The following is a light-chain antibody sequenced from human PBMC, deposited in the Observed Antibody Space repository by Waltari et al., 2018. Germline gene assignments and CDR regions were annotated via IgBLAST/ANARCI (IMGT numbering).Light chain of an antibody. CDR3: QQRSHWPT. CDR2: DAP. J-gene: IGKJ4*01. CDR1: QGVSSY. Sequence: EIVLTQLQPTLPWSQGERPTLSCRASQGVSSYLACNQQKPGQAPRLLIYDAPNRATGIPARFRGSGSGTDFTLTISSLEPEDFAVYYCQQRSHWPTFGGGTKVEIK. V-gene: IGKV3-11*01.